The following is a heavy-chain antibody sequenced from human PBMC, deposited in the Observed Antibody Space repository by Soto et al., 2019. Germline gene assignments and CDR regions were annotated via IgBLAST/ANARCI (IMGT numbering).Heavy chain of an antibody. V-gene: IGHV1-18*04. J-gene: IGHJ6*02. CDR3: AKNGQPPYYYDGMDV. CDR2: ISGYNGDT. Sequence: QGQLVQSGPEAKKPGASVNVSCKASGYTFSRYGISWVRQAPGQGLEWMGWISGYNGDTKYAQKVQGRVTMTIDTSTYTAYMELRSLTSDDKSIYYCAKNGQPPYYYDGMDVWGQGTTVTVSS. CDR1: GYTFSRYG. D-gene: IGHD2-8*01.